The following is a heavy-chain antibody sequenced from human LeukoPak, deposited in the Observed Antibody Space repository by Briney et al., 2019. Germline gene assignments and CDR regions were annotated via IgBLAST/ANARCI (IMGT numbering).Heavy chain of an antibody. CDR1: GYTFTGYY. D-gene: IGHD6-13*01. CDR3: ARDPGSSSWYTYFDY. Sequence: ASVKVSCKASGYTFTGYYMHWVRQAPGQGFEWMGWINPNSGGTNYAQKFQGRVTMTRDTSISTAYMELSRLRSDDTAVYYCARDPGSSSWYTYFDYWGQGTLVTVSS. V-gene: IGHV1-2*02. CDR2: INPNSGGT. J-gene: IGHJ4*02.